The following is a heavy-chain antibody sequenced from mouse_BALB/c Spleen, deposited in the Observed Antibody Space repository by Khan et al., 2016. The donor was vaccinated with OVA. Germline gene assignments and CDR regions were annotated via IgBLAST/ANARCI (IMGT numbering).Heavy chain of an antibody. J-gene: IGHJ3*01. V-gene: IGHV1S135*01. CDR3: ASHGSTSWFAY. Sequence: VQLQQSGPELMKPGASVKISCKASGYSFTSYYLHWVKQSHGRTLEWIGYIDPFNGGTTYNQKFKGKATLTVDKSSSTAYMHLSSLTSEDSAVYYCASHGSTSWFAYWGQGTLVTVSA. D-gene: IGHD1-1*01. CDR1: GYSFTSYY. CDR2: IDPFNGGT.